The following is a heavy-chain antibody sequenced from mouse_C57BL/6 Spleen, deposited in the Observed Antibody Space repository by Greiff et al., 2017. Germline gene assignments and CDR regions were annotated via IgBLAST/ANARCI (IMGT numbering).Heavy chain of an antibody. CDR2: IDPETGGT. J-gene: IGHJ1*03. CDR3: TRGGNWYFDV. V-gene: IGHV1-15*01. CDR1: GYTFTDYE. Sequence: SGAELVRPGASVTLSCKASGYTFTDYEMHWVKQTPVHGLEWIGAIDPETGGTAYNQKFKGKAILTADKSSSTAYMELRSLTSEDSAVYYCTRGGNWYFDVWGTGTTVTVSS.